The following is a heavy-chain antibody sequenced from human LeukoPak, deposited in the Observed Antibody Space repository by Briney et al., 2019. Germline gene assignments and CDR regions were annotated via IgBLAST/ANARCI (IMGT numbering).Heavy chain of an antibody. CDR1: GYTFTGYY. CDR3: ARDLDYYDSSGRAYFVDH. Sequence: ASVKVSCKASGYTFTGYYMHWVRQAPGQGLEWMGWINPNSGGTNYAQKFQGRVTMTRDTSISTAYMELSRLRSDDTAVYYCARDLDYYDSSGRAYFVDHWGQGTLVTVSS. CDR2: INPNSGGT. V-gene: IGHV1-2*02. J-gene: IGHJ4*02. D-gene: IGHD3-22*01.